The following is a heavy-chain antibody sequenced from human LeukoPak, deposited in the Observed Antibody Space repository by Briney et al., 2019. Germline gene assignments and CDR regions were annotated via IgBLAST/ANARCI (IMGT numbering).Heavy chain of an antibody. CDR2: ISWDGGST. D-gene: IGHD5-12*01. J-gene: IGHJ4*02. CDR1: VFTFDDYT. Sequence: GGSLRLSCAASVFTFDDYTMHWVRQAPGKGLEWVSLISWDGGSTYYADSVKGRFTISRDNSKNSLYLQMNSLRTEDTALYYCAKGGLRSPVDYWGQGTLVTVSS. V-gene: IGHV3-43*01. CDR3: AKGGLRSPVDY.